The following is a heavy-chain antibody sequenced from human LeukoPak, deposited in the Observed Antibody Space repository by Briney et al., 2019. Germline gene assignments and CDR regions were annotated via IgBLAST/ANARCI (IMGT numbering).Heavy chain of an antibody. D-gene: IGHD2-2*01. CDR1: GFTFSSYS. V-gene: IGHV3-9*01. CDR3: AKVAGSITYMDV. Sequence: GGSLRLSCAASGFTFSSYSMNWVRQAPGKGLEWVSGISWNGGSIGYADSVKGRFTISRDNAKNSLYLQMNSLRAEDTALYYCAKVAGSITYMDVWGKGTTVTVSS. J-gene: IGHJ6*03. CDR2: ISWNGGSI.